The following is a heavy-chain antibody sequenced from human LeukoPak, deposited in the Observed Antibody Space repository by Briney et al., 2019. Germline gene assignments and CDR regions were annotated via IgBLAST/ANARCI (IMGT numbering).Heavy chain of an antibody. V-gene: IGHV3-23*01. CDR3: ATSPSSGPAAAGMRFDY. CDR2: ISITGGTT. J-gene: IGHJ4*02. Sequence: PGGSLRLSCAASGVTFSSYAMSWVRQAPGKGLEWVSVISITGGTTYYADSVKGRFTISRDNSKNTLYLQMSSLRAEDTAVYYCATSPSSGPAAAGMRFDYWGQGTLVTVSS. D-gene: IGHD6-13*01. CDR1: GVTFSSYA.